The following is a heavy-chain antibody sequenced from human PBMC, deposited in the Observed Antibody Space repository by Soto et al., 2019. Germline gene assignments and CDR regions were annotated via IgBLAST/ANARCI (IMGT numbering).Heavy chain of an antibody. CDR2: IYHSGST. D-gene: IGHD3-22*01. Sequence: QLQLQESGSGLVKPSQTLSLTCAVSGGSISSGGYPWSWIRQPPGKGLEWIGYIYHSGSTYYNPSLKSRVTISVDRSKNQFSLKLSSVTAADTAVYYCAAGGEGASGYWRESAEYFQHWGQGTLVTVSS. CDR3: AAGGEGASGYWRESAEYFQH. V-gene: IGHV4-30-2*01. CDR1: GGSISSGGYP. J-gene: IGHJ1*01.